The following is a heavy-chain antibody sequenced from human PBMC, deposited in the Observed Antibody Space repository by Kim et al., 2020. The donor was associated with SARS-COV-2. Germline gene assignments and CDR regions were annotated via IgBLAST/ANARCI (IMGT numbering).Heavy chain of an antibody. V-gene: IGHV4-39*01. D-gene: IGHD3-10*01. CDR1: GGSISSSSYY. CDR2: IYYSGST. Sequence: SETLSLTCTVSGGSISSSSYYWGWIRQPPGKGLEWIGSIYYSGSTYYNPSLKSRVTISVDTSKNQFSLKLSSVTAADTAVYYCARSPMVRGGYFDYWGQG. CDR3: ARSPMVRGGYFDY. J-gene: IGHJ4*02.